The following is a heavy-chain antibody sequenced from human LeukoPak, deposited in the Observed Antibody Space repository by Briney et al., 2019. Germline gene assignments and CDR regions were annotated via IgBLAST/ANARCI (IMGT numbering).Heavy chain of an antibody. V-gene: IGHV1-69*04. CDR2: IIPILGIE. J-gene: IGHJ6*02. D-gene: IGHD2-2*01. CDR3: ARGKWCSSTSCYHYYYYYGMDV. CDR1: GGTFSSYA. Sequence: VASVKVSCKASGGTFSSYAISWVRQAPGQGLEWMGRIIPILGIENYAQKFQGRVTITADKSTSTAYMELSSLRSEDTAVYYCARGKWCSSTSCYHYYYYYGMDVWGQGTTVTVSS.